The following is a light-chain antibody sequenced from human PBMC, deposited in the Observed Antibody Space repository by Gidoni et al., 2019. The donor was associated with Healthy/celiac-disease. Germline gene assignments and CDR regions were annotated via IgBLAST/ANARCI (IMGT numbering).Light chain of an antibody. J-gene: IGKJ3*01. CDR1: QSISSY. V-gene: IGKV1-39*01. CDR3: QQSYSTQVT. CDR2: AAS. Sequence: DIQMTQSPSSLSASVGDRVTITCRASQSISSYLNWYQQKPGKAPKLLIYAASSLQSGVPSRFSGSGSGTDFTLTISSLQPEDFATYYCQQSYSTQVTFGPGTKVEIK.